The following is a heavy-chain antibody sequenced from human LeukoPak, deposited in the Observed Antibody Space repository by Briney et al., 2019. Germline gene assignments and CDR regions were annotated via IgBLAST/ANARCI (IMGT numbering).Heavy chain of an antibody. V-gene: IGHV4-39*01. D-gene: IGHD2-2*01. CDR1: GGSISSSSNY. CDR2: IYYSGST. CDR3: ARQDYPSQFCSSTSCQMYYFDY. Sequence: NPSETLSLTCAVSGGSISSSSNYWGWIRQPPGKGLEWIGGIYYSGSTNYNPSLKSRVTISLDTSKSQFSLKLSSVTAADTAVYYCARQDYPSQFCSSTSCQMYYFDYWGQGTLVTVSS. J-gene: IGHJ4*02.